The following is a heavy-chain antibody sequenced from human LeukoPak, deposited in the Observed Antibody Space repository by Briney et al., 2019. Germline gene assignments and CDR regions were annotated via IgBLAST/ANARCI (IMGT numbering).Heavy chain of an antibody. J-gene: IGHJ3*02. D-gene: IGHD5-18*01. CDR2: IIPILGIA. CDR1: GGTFSSYA. Sequence: SVKVSCKASGGTFSSYAISWVRQAPGQGLEWMGRIIPILGIANYAQKFQGRVTITADKSTSTAYMELNSLRAEDTAVYYCARKYRRLDAFDIWGQGTMVTVSS. V-gene: IGHV1-69*04. CDR3: ARKYRRLDAFDI.